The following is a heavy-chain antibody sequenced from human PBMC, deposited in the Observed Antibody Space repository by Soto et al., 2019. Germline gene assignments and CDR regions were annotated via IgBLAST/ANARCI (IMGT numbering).Heavy chain of an antibody. V-gene: IGHV1-69*12. Sequence: QVQLVQSGAEMKEPGSSVKVSCKTSGGTFSSSAISWLRQAPGQGLEWMGGIIPLFRTPDYAQKFQGRVTIAADESTSTAYMELSSLRSEDTAVYYCAIDNDLLPLGGNYYYILDVWGQGTTITVSS. J-gene: IGHJ6*02. CDR2: IIPLFRTP. CDR3: AIDNDLLPLGGNYYYILDV. D-gene: IGHD1-26*01. CDR1: GGTFSSSA.